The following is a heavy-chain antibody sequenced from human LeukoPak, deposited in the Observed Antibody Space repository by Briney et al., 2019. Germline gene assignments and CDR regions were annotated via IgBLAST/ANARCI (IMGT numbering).Heavy chain of an antibody. V-gene: IGHV4-4*07. CDR2: IYTSGST. CDR1: GGSISSYY. D-gene: IGHD1-1*01. J-gene: IGHJ5*02. CDR3: ARHLAGTTENWFDP. Sequence: SETLSLTCTVSGGSISSYYWSWIRQTAGKGLEWIGRIYTSGSTNYNPSLKSRVTISVDTSKNQFSLKLSSVTAADTAVYYCARHLAGTTENWFDPWGQGTLVTVSS.